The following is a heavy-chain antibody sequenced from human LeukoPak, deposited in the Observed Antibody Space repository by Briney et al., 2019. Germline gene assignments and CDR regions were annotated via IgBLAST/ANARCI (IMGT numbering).Heavy chain of an antibody. V-gene: IGHV3-53*01. D-gene: IGHD3-22*01. CDR2: IYYGGST. Sequence: PGGSLRLSCAASGFIVSSNYMNWVRQAPGKGLEWVSVIYYGGSTYYADSVKGRFTISRDNSKNTLYLQMNSLRAEDTAVYYCARGPHERSGYPDDWGQGTLVTVSS. J-gene: IGHJ4*02. CDR1: GFIVSSNY. CDR3: ARGPHERSGYPDD.